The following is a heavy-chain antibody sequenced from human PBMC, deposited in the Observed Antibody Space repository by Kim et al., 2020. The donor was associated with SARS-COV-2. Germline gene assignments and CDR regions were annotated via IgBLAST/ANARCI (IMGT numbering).Heavy chain of an antibody. Sequence: GGSLRLSCAPSGFTFDDYTMHWVRQAPGKGLEWVSLISWDGGSTYYADSVKGRFTISRDNSKNSLYLQMNSLRTEDTALYYCAKDISSSTSAFDYWGQGTLVTVSS. CDR1: GFTFDDYT. CDR2: ISWDGGST. J-gene: IGHJ4*02. V-gene: IGHV3-43*01. CDR3: AKDISSSTSAFDY. D-gene: IGHD2-2*01.